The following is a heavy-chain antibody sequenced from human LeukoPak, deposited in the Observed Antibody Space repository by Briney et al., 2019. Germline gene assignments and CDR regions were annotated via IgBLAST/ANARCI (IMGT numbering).Heavy chain of an antibody. J-gene: IGHJ4*02. Sequence: GGSLRLSCAASGFTFSNYAMSWARQAPGKGLEWVSAISGSGGSTYYADSVKGRFTISRDNSKNTLYLQMHSLRGEDTAVYYCTKGTIWLPFDYWGQGTLVTVSS. V-gene: IGHV3-23*01. CDR1: GFTFSNYA. CDR2: ISGSGGST. CDR3: TKGTIWLPFDY. D-gene: IGHD5-18*01.